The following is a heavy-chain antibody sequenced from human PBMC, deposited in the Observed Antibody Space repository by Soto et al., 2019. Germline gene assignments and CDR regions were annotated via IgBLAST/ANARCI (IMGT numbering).Heavy chain of an antibody. J-gene: IGHJ6*02. V-gene: IGHV1-69*02. Sequence: QAQLVQSGAEVKKPGSSWKVSCKASGGTFSSYTISWVRQAPGQGLEWMGRIIPILGIANYAQKFQGRVTITADKSTSTAYMELSSLRSEDTAVYYCANDERDYYYYYGMDVWGQGTTVTVSS. CDR1: GGTFSSYT. CDR3: ANDERDYYYYYGMDV. CDR2: IIPILGIA. D-gene: IGHD1-1*01.